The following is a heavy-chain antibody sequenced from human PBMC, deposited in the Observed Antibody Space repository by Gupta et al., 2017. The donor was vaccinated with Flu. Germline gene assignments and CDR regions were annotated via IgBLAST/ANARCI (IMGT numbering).Heavy chain of an antibody. D-gene: IGHD3-16*01. Sequence: EMQLVESGGGVVQPGGSLRLSCAASAFTLSSYNMNWVRQAPGKGLEWLAYISKSGNTIYYADSVKGRFTISRDNAKNSLFLQMNSLRAEDTAVYYCTREGPQLSFYFDYWGQGTLVTVSS. CDR2: ISKSGNTI. CDR3: TREGPQLSFYFDY. V-gene: IGHV3-48*03. J-gene: IGHJ4*02. CDR1: AFTLSSYN.